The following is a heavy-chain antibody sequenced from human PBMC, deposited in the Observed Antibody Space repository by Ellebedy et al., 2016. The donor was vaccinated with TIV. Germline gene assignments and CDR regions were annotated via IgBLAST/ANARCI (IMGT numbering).Heavy chain of an antibody. D-gene: IGHD3-22*01. Sequence: AASVKVSCKASGYTFTSYGITWVRQAPGQGLEWMGWISGDSGHTNYAQNVQGRVTLTTDTSTSTAYMEVRSRRTDDTAVYYCARTSPYDRSAYYGLDVWGQGTTVTVSS. V-gene: IGHV1-18*01. CDR1: GYTFTSYG. J-gene: IGHJ6*02. CDR3: ARTSPYDRSAYYGLDV. CDR2: ISGDSGHT.